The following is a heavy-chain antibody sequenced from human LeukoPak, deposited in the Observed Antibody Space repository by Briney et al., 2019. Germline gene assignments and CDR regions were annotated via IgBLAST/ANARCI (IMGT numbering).Heavy chain of an antibody. CDR2: IYYSGST. CDR1: GGSISSYY. V-gene: IGHV4-59*01. CDR3: ARVSTTVDAFDI. D-gene: IGHD4-11*01. Sequence: PSETLSLTCAVSGGSISSYYWSWIRQPPGKGLEWIGYIYYSGSTNYNPSLKSRVTISVDTSKNQFSLKLSSVTAADTAVYYCARVSTTVDAFDIWGQGTMVTVSS. J-gene: IGHJ3*02.